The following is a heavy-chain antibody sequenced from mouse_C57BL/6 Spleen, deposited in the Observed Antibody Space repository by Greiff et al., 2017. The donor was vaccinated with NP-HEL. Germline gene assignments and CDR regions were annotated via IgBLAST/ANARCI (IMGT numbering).Heavy chain of an antibody. D-gene: IGHD1-1*01. CDR2: IDPENGDT. V-gene: IGHV14-4*01. Sequence: EVQLQQSGAELVRPGASVKLSCTASGFNIKDDYMHWVKQRPEQGLEWIGWIDPENGDTEYASKFQGKATITADTSSNTAYLQLSSLTSEDTAVYYCTTATVVATVWGQGTTLTVSS. CDR3: TTATVVATV. J-gene: IGHJ2*01. CDR1: GFNIKDDY.